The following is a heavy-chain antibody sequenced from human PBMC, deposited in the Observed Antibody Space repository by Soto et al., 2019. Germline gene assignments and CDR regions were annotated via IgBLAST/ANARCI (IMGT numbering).Heavy chain of an antibody. J-gene: IGHJ4*02. V-gene: IGHV3-15*01. CDR1: GFTFNNAW. Sequence: DVQLVESGGGLVKPGGSLRLSCAASGFTFNNAWMTWVRQAPGKGLEWVGHVKSKTDGGTTDYAAPVTGRFTISRXXSRNTVYLQMNSLKTEDTAVYYCTTRLTRTPGADCWGQGTLVTVSS. D-gene: IGHD1-1*01. CDR2: VKSKTDGGTT. CDR3: TTRLTRTPGADC.